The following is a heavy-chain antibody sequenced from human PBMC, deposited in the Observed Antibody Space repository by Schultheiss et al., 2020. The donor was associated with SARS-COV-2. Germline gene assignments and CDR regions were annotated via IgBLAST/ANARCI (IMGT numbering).Heavy chain of an antibody. J-gene: IGHJ4*02. CDR2: IKSKTDGGTT. V-gene: IGHV3-15*01. D-gene: IGHD3-3*01. Sequence: GESLKISCAASGSTFSNAWMTWVRQAPGRGLEWVGRIKSKTDGGTTDYAAPVKGRFTISRDDSKNTLSLQMINLKTEDTAVYYCITGNYDFWSGSYWPYYFDYWGQGTLVTVSS. CDR3: ITGNYDFWSGSYWPYYFDY. CDR1: GSTFSNAW.